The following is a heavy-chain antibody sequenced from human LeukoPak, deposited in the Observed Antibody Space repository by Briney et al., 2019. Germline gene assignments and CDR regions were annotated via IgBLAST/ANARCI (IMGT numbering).Heavy chain of an antibody. Sequence: SETLSLTCTVSGDSITSYYWTWIRQPPGKGLEWIGYIYYSGSANYNPSLKSRVTISLDTSENQFSLKLNSVTAADTAVYYCARDTTGNNWFDPWGQGILVTVSS. J-gene: IGHJ5*02. CDR2: IYYSGSA. D-gene: IGHD1-1*01. CDR3: ARDTTGNNWFDP. CDR1: GDSITSYY. V-gene: IGHV4-59*01.